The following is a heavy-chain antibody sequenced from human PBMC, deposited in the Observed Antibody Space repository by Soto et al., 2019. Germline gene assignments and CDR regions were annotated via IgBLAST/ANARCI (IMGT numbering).Heavy chain of an antibody. Sequence: EVQVVESGGGLVQPGGSLRLSCAVSGFTFSNYDMHWVRQVTGKGLEWVSGITTAGDTYYSGSVKGRFTISREKAKNSFDLQMNGLSAGDTAVYYCARELHGGSYGMDVWGQGPTVTVSS. V-gene: IGHV3-13*01. CDR2: ITTAGDT. CDR3: ARELHGGSYGMDV. J-gene: IGHJ6*02. CDR1: GFTFSNYD.